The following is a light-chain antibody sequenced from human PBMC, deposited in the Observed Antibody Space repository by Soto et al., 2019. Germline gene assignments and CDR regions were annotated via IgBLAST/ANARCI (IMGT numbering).Light chain of an antibody. CDR1: SSNIGTND. V-gene: IGLV1-47*01. Sequence: QSVLTQPPSASGTPGQRVTISCSGSSSNIGTNDAFWYQQLPGTAPKLLIYRSNQRPSGVPDRFSGSKSGTSASLAISGLRSEDAADYYCASWDYSLSGVLFGGGTKLTVL. CDR3: ASWDYSLSGVL. J-gene: IGLJ2*01. CDR2: RSN.